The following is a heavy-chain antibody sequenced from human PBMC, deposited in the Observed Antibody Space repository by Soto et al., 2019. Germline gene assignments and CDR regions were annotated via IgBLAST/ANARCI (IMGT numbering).Heavy chain of an antibody. CDR3: TKDGGPYSSSYFDY. J-gene: IGHJ4*02. V-gene: IGHV1-3*01. D-gene: IGHD6-13*01. Sequence: ASVKVSCKASGYTFSSYAMHWVRQAPGQRLEWMGWINAGYGNTKSSQKFQDRVTISRDTSASTAYMELTSLRAEDTAVYYCTKDGGPYSSSYFDYWGQGTLVTVSS. CDR2: INAGYGNT. CDR1: GYTFSSYA.